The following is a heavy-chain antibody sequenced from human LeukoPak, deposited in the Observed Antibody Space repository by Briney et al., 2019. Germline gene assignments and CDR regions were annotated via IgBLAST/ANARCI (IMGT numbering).Heavy chain of an antibody. V-gene: IGHV3-21*01. Sequence: GGSLRLSCAASGFTFSSYSMIWVRQAPGQGLEWVSFISSSSSYIYYADSVKGRFSISRDNAKNSLYLQMNSLRAEDMAVYYCARDRIVVAGTGGYFDYWGQGTLVTVSS. CDR1: GFTFSSYS. D-gene: IGHD6-19*01. J-gene: IGHJ4*02. CDR3: ARDRIVVAGTGGYFDY. CDR2: ISSSSSYI.